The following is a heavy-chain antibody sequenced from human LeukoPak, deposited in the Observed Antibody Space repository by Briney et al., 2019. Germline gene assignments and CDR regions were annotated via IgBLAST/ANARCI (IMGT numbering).Heavy chain of an antibody. CDR3: ARDRELPAYYFDY. V-gene: IGHV1-8*03. D-gene: IGHD1-26*01. Sequence: ASVKVSCKASGYTFTSYDINWVRQATGQGLEWMGWMNPNSGNTGYAQKFQGRVTITRNTSISTAYMELSSLRAEDTAVYYCARDRELPAYYFDYWGQGTLVTVSS. CDR1: GYTFTSYD. J-gene: IGHJ4*02. CDR2: MNPNSGNT.